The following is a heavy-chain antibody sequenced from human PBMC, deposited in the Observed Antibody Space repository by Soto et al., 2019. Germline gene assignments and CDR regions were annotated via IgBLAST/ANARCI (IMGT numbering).Heavy chain of an antibody. CDR1: GDSVSGNTAS. Sequence: SQTLSLTCAISGDSVSGNTASWNWIRQSPSRGLEWLGRTYFSSKWYNDYAVSVKSRIIINPDTSNNQFSLQLNSVTPEDTAVYFCAKGDNLGPKTGYAFDPWGQGIMVTVSS. J-gene: IGHJ5*02. CDR2: TYFSSKWYN. V-gene: IGHV6-1*01. CDR3: AKGDNLGPKTGYAFDP. D-gene: IGHD5-12*01.